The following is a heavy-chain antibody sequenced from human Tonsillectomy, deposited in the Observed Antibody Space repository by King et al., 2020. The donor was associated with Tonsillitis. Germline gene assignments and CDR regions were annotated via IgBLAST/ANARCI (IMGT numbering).Heavy chain of an antibody. V-gene: IGHV4-61*02. CDR3: AGEVPAAMVGYYYYYMDV. Sequence: VQLQESGPGLVKPSQTLSLTCTVSGGSISSGSYYWSWIRQPAGKGLEWIGRIYTSGSTNYNPSLKSRVTMSVDTSKNQFSLKLSSVTAADTAVYYCAGEVPAAMVGYYYYYMDVWGKGTTVTVSS. D-gene: IGHD2-2*01. J-gene: IGHJ6*03. CDR1: GGSISSGSYY. CDR2: IYTSGST.